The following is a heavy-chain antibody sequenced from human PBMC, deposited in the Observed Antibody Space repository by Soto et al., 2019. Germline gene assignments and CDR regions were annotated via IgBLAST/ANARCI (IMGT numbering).Heavy chain of an antibody. CDR2: IRNTPYGGTT. Sequence: GGSLRLSCAASGFIFSDYSMNWVRQAPGKGLEWVGFIRNTPYGGTTDYAASVRGRFTISRDDSASIAYLQMNSLKTEDSGLYYCSRGSFGYYGPWGPGTLVT. J-gene: IGHJ5*02. CDR1: GFIFSDYS. D-gene: IGHD2-2*03. V-gene: IGHV3-49*04. CDR3: SRGSFGYYGP.